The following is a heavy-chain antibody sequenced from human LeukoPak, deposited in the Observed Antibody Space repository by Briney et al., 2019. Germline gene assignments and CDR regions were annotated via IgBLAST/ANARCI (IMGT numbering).Heavy chain of an antibody. D-gene: IGHD2-15*01. CDR1: GYTFTGYY. CDR2: INPNSGVT. CDR3: ARDYVVAATGALDI. Sequence: ASVKVSCKASGYTFTGYYIHWVRQAPGQGPEWVGWINPNSGVTKSAQKFRGRVTMTRDTSITTAYMELSRLTSDDTAVYYCARDYVVAATGALDIWGQGTMVIVSS. J-gene: IGHJ3*02. V-gene: IGHV1-2*02.